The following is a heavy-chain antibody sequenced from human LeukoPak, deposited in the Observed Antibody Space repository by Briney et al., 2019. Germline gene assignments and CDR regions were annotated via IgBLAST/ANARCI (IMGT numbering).Heavy chain of an antibody. CDR2: INHSGST. CDR1: GGSFSGYY. V-gene: IGHV4-34*01. Sequence: SETLSLTCAVYGGSFSGYYGSWIRQPPGKGLEWIGEINHSGSTNYNPSLKSRVTISVDTSKNQFSLKLSSVTAADTAVYYCARRGGDCWGQGTLVTVSS. CDR3: ARRGGDC. D-gene: IGHD2-15*01. J-gene: IGHJ4*02.